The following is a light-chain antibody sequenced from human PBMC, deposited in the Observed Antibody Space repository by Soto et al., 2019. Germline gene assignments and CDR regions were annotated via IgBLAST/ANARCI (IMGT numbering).Light chain of an antibody. CDR3: QQYGSSALT. J-gene: IGKJ4*01. V-gene: IGKV3-20*01. CDR2: GAS. CDR1: QSVSSNY. Sequence: ESVLTQSPGTLSLSPGERATLSCRASQSVSSNYLAWYQQKPGQAPRLLIYGASTRATGIPARFSGSGSGTDFTLTISRLEPEDFAVYYCQQYGSSALTFGGGTKVDIK.